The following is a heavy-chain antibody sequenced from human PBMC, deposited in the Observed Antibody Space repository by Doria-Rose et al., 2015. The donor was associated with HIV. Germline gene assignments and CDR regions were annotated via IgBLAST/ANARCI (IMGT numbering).Heavy chain of an antibody. CDR1: GYTFTNYD. CDR2: MNPNSTNT. V-gene: IGHV1-8*02. J-gene: IGHJ4*02. Sequence: QVQLQGSGTEVKKPGASVKVSCKTSGYTFTNYDVTWVRQATGHGLEWMGWMNPNSTNTGYAQKFQGGVTMTRDTSISTAYMELSSLTSEDTAVYYCARGGTRWPFDYWGQGTLVTVSS. CDR3: ARGGTRWPFDY. D-gene: IGHD4-17*01.